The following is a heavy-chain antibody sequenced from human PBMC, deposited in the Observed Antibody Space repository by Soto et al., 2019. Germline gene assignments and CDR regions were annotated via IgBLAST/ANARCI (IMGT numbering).Heavy chain of an antibody. Sequence: GGSLRLSCAASGFTFSSYAMSWVRQAPGKGLEWVSAISGSGGSTYYADSVKGRFTISRDNSKNTLYLQMNSLRAEDTAVYYCARVRFLEWLPSPEFDYWGQGTLVSVSS. V-gene: IGHV3-23*01. CDR2: ISGSGGST. CDR3: ARVRFLEWLPSPEFDY. J-gene: IGHJ4*02. CDR1: GFTFSSYA. D-gene: IGHD3-3*01.